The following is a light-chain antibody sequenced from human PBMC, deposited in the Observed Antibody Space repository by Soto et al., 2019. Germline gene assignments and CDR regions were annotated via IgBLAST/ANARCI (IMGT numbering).Light chain of an antibody. CDR1: QSVSNN. Sequence: EIVMTQSPATLSVSPGERVTLSCRASQSVSNNFAWYQQKPGQAPRLLIYAASTRATGLPARFSGSGSGTQFTLTICSLQSVDCAVYYGQQYNNWPPLNFGGGNKVVIK. CDR2: AAS. V-gene: IGKV3-15*01. J-gene: IGKJ4*01. CDR3: QQYNNWPPLN.